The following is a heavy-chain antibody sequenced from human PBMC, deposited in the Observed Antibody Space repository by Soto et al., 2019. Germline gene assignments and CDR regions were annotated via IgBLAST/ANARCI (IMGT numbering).Heavy chain of an antibody. CDR1: GFTFSSYG. J-gene: IGHJ6*02. Sequence: SLRLSCAASGFTFSSYGMHWVRQAPGKGLEWVAVIWYDGSNKYYADSVKGRFTISRDNSKNTLYLQMNSLRAEDTAVYYCARGPHMTQHNYYYGMDVWGQGTTVTVSS. CDR2: IWYDGSNK. CDR3: ARGPHMTQHNYYYGMDV. D-gene: IGHD2-2*01. V-gene: IGHV3-33*01.